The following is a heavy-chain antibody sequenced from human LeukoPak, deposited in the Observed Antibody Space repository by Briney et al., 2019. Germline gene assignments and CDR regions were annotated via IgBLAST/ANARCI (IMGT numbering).Heavy chain of an antibody. CDR3: ARLTYYDYVWGSFNAFDI. Sequence: SETLSLTCTVSGGSISTYYWSWIRQPPGKGLEWIGYIYYFGSTNYNPSLKSRVTISVDTSKNQFSLKLSSVTAADTAVYYCARLTYYDYVWGSFNAFDIWGQGTMVTVSS. J-gene: IGHJ3*02. D-gene: IGHD3-16*01. CDR1: GGSISTYY. CDR2: IYYFGST. V-gene: IGHV4-59*12.